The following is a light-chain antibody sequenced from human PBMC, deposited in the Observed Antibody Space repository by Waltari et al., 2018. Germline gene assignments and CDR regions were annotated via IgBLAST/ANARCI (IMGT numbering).Light chain of an antibody. J-gene: IGLJ2*01. CDR3: QSADSSGPIVV. CDR2: KDS. Sequence: SYELTQAPSVSVYPGQTRRIPCSGEGLSKKYANGYQQKQGQAPVLMMYKDSERPSGIPERFSGSSSGTTVTLTISGVQAEDEADYYCQSADSSGPIVVFGGGTKVTVL. CDR1: GLSKKY. V-gene: IGLV3-25*03.